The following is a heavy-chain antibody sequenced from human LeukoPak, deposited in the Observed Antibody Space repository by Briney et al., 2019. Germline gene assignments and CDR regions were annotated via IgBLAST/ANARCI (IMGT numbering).Heavy chain of an antibody. J-gene: IGHJ3*02. V-gene: IGHV4-39*01. CDR2: IYYSGST. D-gene: IGHD3-10*01. Sequence: PSETLSLTCTVSGGSISSSRYYWGWIRQPPGKGLEWIGSIYYSGSTYYGSSLKGRVTISVDTSKNQYSLWLRSVTAADTAVYYCARRNTAFGAFDIWGQGTMVTVSS. CDR1: GGSISSSRYY. CDR3: ARRNTAFGAFDI.